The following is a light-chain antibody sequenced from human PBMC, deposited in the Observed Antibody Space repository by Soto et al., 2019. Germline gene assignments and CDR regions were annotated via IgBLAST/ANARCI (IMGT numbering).Light chain of an antibody. CDR3: QQRTNWPLT. J-gene: IGKJ4*01. CDR2: DAS. Sequence: EIVLTQSPATLSLSPGERATLSCRASQSVSSYLAWYQQKPGQAPRLLIYDASNRATGIPARFSGSGSGTDFTITISSLEPEDLAVYYCQQRTNWPLTFGGGTKVEI. CDR1: QSVSSY. V-gene: IGKV3-11*01.